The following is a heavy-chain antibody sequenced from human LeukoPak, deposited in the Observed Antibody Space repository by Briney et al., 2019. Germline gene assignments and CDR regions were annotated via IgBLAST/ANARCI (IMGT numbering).Heavy chain of an antibody. CDR3: ARDPSNGSGSYYLGDYFDY. CDR1: GYTFTSYG. Sequence: GASVKVSCKASGYTFTSYGISWVRQAPGQGLEWMGRISPNNGNTNYAQKLQGRVTMTTDTSASTAYMELRSLRSDDTAVYYCARDPSNGSGSYYLGDYFDYWGQGTLVTVSS. J-gene: IGHJ4*02. D-gene: IGHD3-10*01. V-gene: IGHV1-18*04. CDR2: ISPNNGNT.